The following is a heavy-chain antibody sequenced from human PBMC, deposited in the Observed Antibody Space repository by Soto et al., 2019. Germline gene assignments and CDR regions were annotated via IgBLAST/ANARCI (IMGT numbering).Heavy chain of an antibody. CDR2: TYYRSKWYN. CDR1: GDSVSSNTAA. J-gene: IGHJ6*02. CDR3: ARGVGYCSGGSCYDGMDV. D-gene: IGHD2-15*01. Sequence: SQTLSLTCAISGDSVSSNTAAWNWIRQSPSRGLEWLGRTYYRSKWYNDYAVSVKSRITINPDTSKNQFSLQLNSVTPEDTAVYYCARGVGYCSGGSCYDGMDVWGQGNTVTVSS. V-gene: IGHV6-1*01.